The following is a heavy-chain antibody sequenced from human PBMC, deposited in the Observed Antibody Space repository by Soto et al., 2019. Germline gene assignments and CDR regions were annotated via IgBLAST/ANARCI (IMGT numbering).Heavy chain of an antibody. V-gene: IGHV3-23*01. Sequence: PGVSLRLSCAASGFTFSSYAMSWVRQAPGKGLEWVSAISGSGGSTYYADSVKGRFTISRDNSMNTLYLQMNSLRAEDTAVYYCAKDLWYSCYDVFPLYYYYYYMDVWGKGTTVTVSS. D-gene: IGHD5-12*01. J-gene: IGHJ6*03. CDR3: AKDLWYSCYDVFPLYYYYYYMDV. CDR2: ISGSGGST. CDR1: GFTFSSYA.